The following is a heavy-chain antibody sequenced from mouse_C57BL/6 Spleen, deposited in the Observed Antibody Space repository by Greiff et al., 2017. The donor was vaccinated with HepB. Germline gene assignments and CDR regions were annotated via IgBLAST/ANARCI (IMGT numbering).Heavy chain of an antibody. V-gene: IGHV1-82*01. D-gene: IGHD2-1*01. Sequence: QVQLQQSGPELVKPGASVKISCKASGYAFSSSWMNWVKQRPGKGLEWIGRIYPGDGDTNYNGKFKGKATLTADKSSSTAYMQLSSLTSEDSAVYFCARSRGTGGNYERILAYWGQGTLVTVSA. CDR3: ARSRGTGGNYERILAY. CDR2: IYPGDGDT. CDR1: GYAFSSSW. J-gene: IGHJ3*01.